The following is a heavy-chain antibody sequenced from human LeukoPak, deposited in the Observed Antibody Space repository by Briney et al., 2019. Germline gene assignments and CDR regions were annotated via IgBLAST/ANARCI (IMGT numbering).Heavy chain of an antibody. CDR3: AKGGSSSLNYYYYGMDV. V-gene: IGHV3-23*01. CDR2: ISGSGGST. D-gene: IGHD6-6*01. J-gene: IGHJ6*02. Sequence: GGSLRLSCAASGFTFSSYAMSWVRQAPGKGLEWASAISGSGGSTYYADSVKGRFTISRDNSKNTLYLQMDSLRAEDTAVYYCAKGGSSSLNYYYYGMDVWGQGTTVTVSS. CDR1: GFTFSSYA.